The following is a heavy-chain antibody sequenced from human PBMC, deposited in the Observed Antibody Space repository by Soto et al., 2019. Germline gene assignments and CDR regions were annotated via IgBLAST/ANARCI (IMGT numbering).Heavy chain of an antibody. J-gene: IGHJ4*02. V-gene: IGHV3-23*01. CDR1: GFTFSSYA. D-gene: IGHD6-6*01. Sequence: EVQLLESGGGLVQPGGSLRLSCAASGFTFSSYAMSWVRQAPGKGLEWVSAISGSGGSTYYADSVKGRFTISRDNSKNTLYLQMNSLRAEDTAVYYCALKWYSSSSREAFDYWGQGTLVTVSS. CDR3: ALKWYSSSSREAFDY. CDR2: ISGSGGST.